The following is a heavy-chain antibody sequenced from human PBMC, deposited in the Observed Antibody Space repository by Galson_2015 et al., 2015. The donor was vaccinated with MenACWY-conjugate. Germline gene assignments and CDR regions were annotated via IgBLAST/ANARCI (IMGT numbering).Heavy chain of an antibody. Sequence: LRLSCAASGFTFSSYAMSWVRQAPGKGLEWVSAISGSGGSTYYADSVKGRFTISRDNSKNTLYLQMNSLRAEDTAVYYCAKGATGITMIVVVITFDYWGQGTLVTVSS. J-gene: IGHJ4*02. D-gene: IGHD3-22*01. CDR1: GFTFSSYA. CDR3: AKGATGITMIVVVITFDY. V-gene: IGHV3-23*01. CDR2: ISGSGGST.